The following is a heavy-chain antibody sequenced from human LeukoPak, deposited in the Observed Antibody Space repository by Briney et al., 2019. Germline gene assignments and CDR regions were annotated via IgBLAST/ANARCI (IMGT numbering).Heavy chain of an antibody. J-gene: IGHJ4*02. Sequence: GGSLRLSCAASGFTFSNYGIHWVRQAPGKGLEWVAVIWYDGTNIYYADSVRGRFTISRDNSKNTLYLQMNSLRAEDTAVYYCTSRPVYDSSGYYYPRLDYWGQGTLVTVSS. CDR3: TSRPVYDSSGYYYPRLDY. V-gene: IGHV3-33*01. CDR2: IWYDGTNI. D-gene: IGHD3-22*01. CDR1: GFTFSNYG.